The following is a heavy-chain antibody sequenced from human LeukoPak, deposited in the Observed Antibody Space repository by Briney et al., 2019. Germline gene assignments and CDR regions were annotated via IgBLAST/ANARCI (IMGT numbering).Heavy chain of an antibody. D-gene: IGHD1-14*01. V-gene: IGHV3-21*01. CDR3: AREFNTIGNFDY. CDR2: IYVTGNYI. J-gene: IGHJ4*02. Sequence: PGGSLRLSCATSGFTFSRFSFRWVRQAPGKGLEWVASIYVTGNYIYYADSVKGRVTISRDNAKNSDFLQMNSLRVEDTAVYYCAREFNTIGNFDYWGQGALVTVSS. CDR1: GFTFSRFS.